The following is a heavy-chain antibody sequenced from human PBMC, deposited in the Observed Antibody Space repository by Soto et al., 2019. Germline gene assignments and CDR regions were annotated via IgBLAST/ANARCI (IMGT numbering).Heavy chain of an antibody. CDR3: ARVCCGDCRHGMNV. V-gene: IGHV4-31*01. CDR1: GGSISSGGYY. D-gene: IGHD2-21*02. CDR2: IYYSGST. J-gene: IGHJ6*04. Sequence: QVQLQESGPGLVKPSQTLSLTCTVSGGSISSGGYYWSWIRQHPGKGLEWIGYIYYSGSTYYNPYIKSAITISVDTSKNHFSLKLSSVTAGDTAVYYCARVCCGDCRHGMNVWGEGTTVTVSP.